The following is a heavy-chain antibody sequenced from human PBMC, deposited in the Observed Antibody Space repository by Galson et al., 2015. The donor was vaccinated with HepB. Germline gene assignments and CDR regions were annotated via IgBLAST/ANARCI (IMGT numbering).Heavy chain of an antibody. CDR1: GFTFSSYG. CDR2: ISYDGSNK. D-gene: IGHD1-7*01. Sequence: LRLSCAASGFTFSSYGMHWVRQAPGKGLEWVAVISYDGSNKYYADSVKGRFTISRDNSKNTLYLQMNSLRAEDTAVYYCARLTEGYFVWYNWNYPAREVSTFDYWGQGTLVTVSS. V-gene: IGHV3-30*03. CDR3: ARLTEGYFVWYNWNYPAREVSTFDY. J-gene: IGHJ4*02.